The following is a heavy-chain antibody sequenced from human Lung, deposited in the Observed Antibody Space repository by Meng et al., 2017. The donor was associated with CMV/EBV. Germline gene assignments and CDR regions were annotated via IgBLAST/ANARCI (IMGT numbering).Heavy chain of an antibody. J-gene: IGHJ5*02. CDR3: ARRRIAVAGFDP. Sequence: ASVXVSXNASGYTFTSYGISWVRQAPGQGLEWMGWISAYNGNTNYAQKLQGRVTMTTDTSTSTAYMELRSLGSNDTAVYYCARRRIAVAGFDPWGQGTLVTVSS. CDR2: ISAYNGNT. D-gene: IGHD6-19*01. CDR1: GYTFTSYG. V-gene: IGHV1-18*01.